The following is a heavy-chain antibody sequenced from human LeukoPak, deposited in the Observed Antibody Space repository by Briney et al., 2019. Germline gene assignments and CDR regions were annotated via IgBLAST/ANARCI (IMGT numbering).Heavy chain of an antibody. V-gene: IGHV3-66*04. D-gene: IGHD3-10*01. CDR2: IYSGGST. CDR3: ARHMVPYYFDY. Sequence: PGGSLRLSCAASGFTVSSNYMSWVRQAPGKGLEWVSVIYSGGSTYYADSVKGRFTISRDNSKNTLYLQMNSLRAEDTAVYYCARHMVPYYFDYWGQGTLVTVSS. J-gene: IGHJ4*02. CDR1: GFTVSSNY.